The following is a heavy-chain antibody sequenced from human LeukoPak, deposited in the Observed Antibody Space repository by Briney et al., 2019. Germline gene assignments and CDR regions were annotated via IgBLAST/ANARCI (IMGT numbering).Heavy chain of an antibody. CDR1: GGSISSGGYY. Sequence: SETLSLTCTVSGGSISSGGYYWSWIRQHPGKGLEWIGYIYYSGSTYYNPSLKSRVTISVDTSKNQFSLKLSSVTAADTAVYYCARIENYYDSSGLVIGGFDYWGQGTLVTVSS. D-gene: IGHD3-22*01. CDR3: ARIENYYDSSGLVIGGFDY. V-gene: IGHV4-31*03. CDR2: IYYSGST. J-gene: IGHJ4*02.